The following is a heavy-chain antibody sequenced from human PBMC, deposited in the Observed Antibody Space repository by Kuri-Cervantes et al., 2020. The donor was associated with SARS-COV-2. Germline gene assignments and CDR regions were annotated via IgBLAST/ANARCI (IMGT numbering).Heavy chain of an antibody. CDR1: GFTFSTLG. V-gene: IGHV3-33*08. D-gene: IGHD2-8*01. CDR3: SRAVYNSGFFEF. CDR2: LWEDGSDE. Sequence: GGSLRPACAASGFTFSTLGMHWVRQAPGKGPEWVAGLWEDGSDEKYADSVKGRFSISRDNSKKTLYLQMNSLRDEDTAVYYCSRAVYNSGFFEFWGQGTLVTVSS. J-gene: IGHJ4*02.